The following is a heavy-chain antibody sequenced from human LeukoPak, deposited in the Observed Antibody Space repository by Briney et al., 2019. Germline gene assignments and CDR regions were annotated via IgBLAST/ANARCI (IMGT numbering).Heavy chain of an antibody. CDR1: GFTFTHYW. CDR2: IRHDQYET. J-gene: IGHJ4*01. CDR3: ARDGTAGGLYFDF. D-gene: IGHD6-13*01. Sequence: GGCLRLSCGVCGFTFTHYWMNWVRQAPGKGLEGEASIRHDQYETSYVDSAEDRFTITRDHTKSPLYLQISSLRAEDRAVYYCARDGTAGGLYFDFWGQGTLVTVSS. V-gene: IGHV3-7*01.